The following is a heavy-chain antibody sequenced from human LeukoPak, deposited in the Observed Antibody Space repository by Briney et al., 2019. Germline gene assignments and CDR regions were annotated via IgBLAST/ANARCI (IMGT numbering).Heavy chain of an antibody. Sequence: GGSLRLSCAASGFIFSNYAMSWVRQAPGKGLEWVSGISGSGGSTVYVDSVKGRFTISRDNSKNIMYLQMNSLRAEDTAVYYCARDLYDSSGYYYVLGVIMAFDIWGQGTMVTVSS. CDR1: GFIFSNYA. V-gene: IGHV3-23*01. CDR3: ARDLYDSSGYYYVLGVIMAFDI. D-gene: IGHD3-22*01. J-gene: IGHJ3*02. CDR2: ISGSGGST.